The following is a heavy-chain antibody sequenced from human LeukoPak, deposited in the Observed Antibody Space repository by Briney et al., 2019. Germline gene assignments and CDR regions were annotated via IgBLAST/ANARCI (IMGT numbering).Heavy chain of an antibody. V-gene: IGHV3-7*01. D-gene: IGHD1-26*01. J-gene: IGHJ4*02. CDR1: GFTFSNYW. CDR3: ARDPVEWELLLDC. CDR2: MNIDGSEK. Sequence: GGSLRLSCAASGFTFSNYWMGWVRQAPGKRLEWVANMNIDGSEKYYADSVKGRFSISRDNARNSVYLQMASLRVEDTAVYYCARDPVEWELLLDCWGQGTLVTVSS.